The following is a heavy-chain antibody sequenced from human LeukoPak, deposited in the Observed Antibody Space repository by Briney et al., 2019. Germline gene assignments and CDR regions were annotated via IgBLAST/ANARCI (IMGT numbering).Heavy chain of an antibody. CDR2: IGLASGFV. CDR1: GFTFSDYS. V-gene: IGHV3-21*05. J-gene: IGHJ4*02. Sequence: GGSLRLSCAASGFTFSDYSMNWVRRAPGRGLEWISYIGLASGFVSYADSVKGRFSISSDTARNSVYLQMSSLRAEDTAVYYCAKGWQQWLVPADRFFDYWGQGTLVTVSS. D-gene: IGHD6-19*01. CDR3: AKGWQQWLVPADRFFDY.